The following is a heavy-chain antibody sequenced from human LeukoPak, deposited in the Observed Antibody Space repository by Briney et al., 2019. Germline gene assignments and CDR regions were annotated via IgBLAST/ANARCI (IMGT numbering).Heavy chain of an antibody. CDR2: ISYDGSKK. CDR1: GFTFSTYG. J-gene: IGHJ5*02. Sequence: GGSLRLSCATSGFTFSTYGMHWVRQAPGKGLEWVALISYDGSKKYYADSVKGRFTISRDNPKKTLSLQMNILRVEDTAVYYCATQPASSFWFDPWGQGTLVTVSS. V-gene: IGHV3-30*03. D-gene: IGHD1-14*01. CDR3: ATQPASSFWFDP.